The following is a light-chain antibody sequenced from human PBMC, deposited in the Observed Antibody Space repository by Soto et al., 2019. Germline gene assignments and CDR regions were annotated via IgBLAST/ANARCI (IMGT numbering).Light chain of an antibody. CDR2: VVT. J-gene: IGLJ1*01. V-gene: IGLV2-11*01. CDR3: SSFAATHTYI. CDR1: SIDVGDSDF. Sequence: QSVLTQPRSVSGSPGQSVTISCTGTSIDVGDSDFVSWYQQLPGKAPKLMIYVVTKRPSGVPDRFSGSKSGNTASLTISGLQDEDEADYYCSSFAATHTYIFGTGTKLTVL.